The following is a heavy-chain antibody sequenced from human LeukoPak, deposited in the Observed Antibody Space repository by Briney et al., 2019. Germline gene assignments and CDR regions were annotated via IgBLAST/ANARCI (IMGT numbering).Heavy chain of an antibody. J-gene: IGHJ4*02. D-gene: IGHD6-13*01. CDR1: GYTFTSYG. V-gene: IGHV1-18*01. CDR3: ARDLSSSWALDY. CDR2: ISTYNGNT. Sequence: ASVKVSCKASGYTFTSYGISWARQAPGQGLEWMGWISTYNGNTNYAQKIQGRVTMTTDTSTSTAYMELRSLRSDDTAVYYCARDLSSSWALDYWGQGTLVTVSS.